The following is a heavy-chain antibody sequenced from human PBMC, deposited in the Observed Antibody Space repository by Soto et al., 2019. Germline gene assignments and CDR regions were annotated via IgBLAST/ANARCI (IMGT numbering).Heavy chain of an antibody. CDR2: VYYNGKT. CDR3: ARDLTIGGFFDP. D-gene: IGHD3-10*01. V-gene: IGHV4-59*11. J-gene: IGHJ5*02. CDR1: GVSITSHH. Sequence: QVQLQESGPGLVKPSETLSLTCTVSGVSITSHHWTWMRQPPGKVLEWIGYVYYNGKTNYNPSLKSRITMSVDTSTNQFSLRLSSVTAADTAVYYCARDLTIGGFFDPWGQGTLVTVSS.